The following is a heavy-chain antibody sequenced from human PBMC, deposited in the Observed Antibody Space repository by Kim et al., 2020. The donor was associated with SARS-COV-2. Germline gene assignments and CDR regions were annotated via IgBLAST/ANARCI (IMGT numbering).Heavy chain of an antibody. D-gene: IGHD5-12*01. CDR1: GYSFTSYW. Sequence: GASLKISCKGSGYSFTSYWISWVRQMPGKGVEWMGRIDPSDSYTNYSPSFQGHVTISADKSISTAYLQWSSLKASDTAMYYCASSHRRWLQAYYFDYWGQGTLVTVSS. CDR3: ASSHRRWLQAYYFDY. V-gene: IGHV5-10-1*01. CDR2: IDPSDSYT. J-gene: IGHJ4*02.